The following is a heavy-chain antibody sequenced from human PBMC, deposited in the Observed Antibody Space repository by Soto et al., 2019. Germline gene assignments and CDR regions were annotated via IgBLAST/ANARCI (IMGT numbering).Heavy chain of an antibody. D-gene: IGHD3-16*01. CDR3: PGEHKGGNYDMDV. CDR1: RLTFSTFD. CDR2: IWSDGSRA. Sequence: GGSLRLSCAASRLTFSTFDMHWVRQAPGKGLEWVALIWSDGSRAFYADFVQGRFFISRDNSRNTLYLQMNSLRDEDTAVYYCPGEHKGGNYDMDVWGQGTTVTVSS. J-gene: IGHJ6*02. V-gene: IGHV3-33*01.